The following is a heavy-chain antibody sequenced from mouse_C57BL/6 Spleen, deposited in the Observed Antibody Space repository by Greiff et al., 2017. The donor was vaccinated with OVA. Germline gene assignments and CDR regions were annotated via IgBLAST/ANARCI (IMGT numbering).Heavy chain of an antibody. Sequence: QVQLKESGPGLVAPSQSLSITCTVSGFSLTSYAISWVRQPPGKGLEWLGVIWTGGGTNYNSAPKSRLSISKDNSKSQVFLKMNSLQTDDTARYYCAREDYSNYYYAMGYWGQGTSVTVSS. CDR3: AREDYSNYYYAMGY. J-gene: IGHJ4*01. V-gene: IGHV2-9-1*01. D-gene: IGHD2-5*01. CDR2: IWTGGGT. CDR1: GFSLTSYA.